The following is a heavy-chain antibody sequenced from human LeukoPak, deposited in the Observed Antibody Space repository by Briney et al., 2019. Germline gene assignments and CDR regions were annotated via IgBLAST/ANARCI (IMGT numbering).Heavy chain of an antibody. CDR1: GFTLRSFA. Sequence: GESLRLSCSASGFTLRSFAMSWVRQAPGKGLEWVSVISGGAGSTFYADSVKGRFTISRDDSKSTVSLQMNRLRAEDTAQYYCAKVVKTGTRLPWGYGMDGWGQGTTVTVSS. V-gene: IGHV3-23*01. CDR2: ISGGAGST. CDR3: AKVVKTGTRLPWGYGMDG. D-gene: IGHD3-9*01. J-gene: IGHJ6*02.